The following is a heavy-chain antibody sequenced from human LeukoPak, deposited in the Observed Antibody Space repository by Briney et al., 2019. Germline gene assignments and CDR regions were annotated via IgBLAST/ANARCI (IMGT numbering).Heavy chain of an antibody. CDR3: AREVPENFNFDY. Sequence: SVKVSCKASGGTFSSYAISWVRQAPGQGLEWMGGIIPIFGTVNYAQKFQGRVTVTSDMSTSTVYVELSSLRSEDTAVYYCAREVPENFNFDYWGQGTLVTVSS. J-gene: IGHJ4*02. CDR1: GGTFSSYA. CDR2: IIPIFGTV. V-gene: IGHV1-69*05. D-gene: IGHD2/OR15-2a*01.